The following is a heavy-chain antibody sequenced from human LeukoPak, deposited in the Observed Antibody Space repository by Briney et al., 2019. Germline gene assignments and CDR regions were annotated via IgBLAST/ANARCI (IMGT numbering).Heavy chain of an antibody. CDR1: GFTFSISS. D-gene: IGHD3-22*01. V-gene: IGHV3-66*01. CDR2: IYSGGST. CDR3: ARDIGSDSSGYYAQDY. J-gene: IGHJ4*02. Sequence: GGSLRLSCSASGFTFSISSMGWVRQAPGKGLEWVSVIYSGGSTYYADSVKGRFTISRDNSKNTLYLQMNSLRAEDTAVYYCARDIGSDSSGYYAQDYWGQGTLVTVSS.